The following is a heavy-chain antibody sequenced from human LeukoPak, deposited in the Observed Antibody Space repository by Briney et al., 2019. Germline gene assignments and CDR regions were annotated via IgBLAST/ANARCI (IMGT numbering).Heavy chain of an antibody. D-gene: IGHD3-22*01. J-gene: IGHJ3*02. Sequence: PSETLSLTCTVSGYSISSGYYWSWIRQPAGKGLEWIGRIYTSGSTNYNPSLKSRVTMSVDTSKNQFSLKLSSVTAADTAVYYCAREGYYYDSSGTMIFDIWGQGTMVTVSS. CDR3: AREGYYYDSSGTMIFDI. V-gene: IGHV4-4*07. CDR1: GYSISSGYY. CDR2: IYTSGST.